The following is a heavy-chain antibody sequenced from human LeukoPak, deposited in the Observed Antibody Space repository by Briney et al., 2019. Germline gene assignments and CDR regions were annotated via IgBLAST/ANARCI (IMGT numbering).Heavy chain of an antibody. J-gene: IGHJ4*02. Sequence: PGGSLRLSCAASGFTFSNNAMSWVRQAPGKGLEWVANIKQDGSEKYYVDSVKGRFTISRDNAKNSLYLQMNSLRAEDTAVYYCARVGQQLAFDYWGQGTLVTVSS. CDR3: ARVGQQLAFDY. V-gene: IGHV3-7*01. CDR1: GFTFSNNA. D-gene: IGHD6-13*01. CDR2: IKQDGSEK.